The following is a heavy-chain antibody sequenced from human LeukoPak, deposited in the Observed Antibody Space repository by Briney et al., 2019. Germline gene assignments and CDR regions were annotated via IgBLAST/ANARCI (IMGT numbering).Heavy chain of an antibody. D-gene: IGHD6-19*01. CDR1: GFTFRSYW. Sequence: GGSLRLSCAASGFTFRSYWMHWVRQAPGKGLVWVSRINSDGSSTTYADSVKGRFTISRDNAKNTLYLQMNSLRAEDTAVYYCARDGRGIAVAGPDYWGQGTLVTVSS. J-gene: IGHJ4*02. V-gene: IGHV3-74*01. CDR3: ARDGRGIAVAGPDY. CDR2: INSDGSST.